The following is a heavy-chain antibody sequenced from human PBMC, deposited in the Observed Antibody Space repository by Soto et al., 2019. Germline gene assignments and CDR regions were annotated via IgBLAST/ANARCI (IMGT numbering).Heavy chain of an antibody. CDR3: AIYSSGWYPLDY. CDR1: GFTFSSYG. J-gene: IGHJ4*02. Sequence: QVQLVESGGGVVQPGRSLRLSCAASGFTFSSYGMHWVRQAPGKGLEWVAVISYDGSNKYYADSVKGRFTISRDNSKNTLYLQMNSLRAEDTAVYYCAIYSSGWYPLDYWGQGILVTVSS. V-gene: IGHV3-30*03. D-gene: IGHD6-19*01. CDR2: ISYDGSNK.